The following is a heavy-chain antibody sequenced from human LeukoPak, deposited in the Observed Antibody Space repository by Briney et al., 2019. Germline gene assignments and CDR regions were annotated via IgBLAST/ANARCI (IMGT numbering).Heavy chain of an antibody. D-gene: IGHD1-26*01. CDR1: GFAFSSYA. Sequence: QPGGSLRLSCAASGFAFSSYAMSWVRQAPGKGLEWVSGISGSGGTTYYADSVKGRFTISRDNSKDTVYLQMNSLRAEDTAVYYCARDRRVDGMDVWGQGTTVIVSS. CDR3: ARDRRVDGMDV. CDR2: ISGSGGTT. V-gene: IGHV3-23*01. J-gene: IGHJ6*02.